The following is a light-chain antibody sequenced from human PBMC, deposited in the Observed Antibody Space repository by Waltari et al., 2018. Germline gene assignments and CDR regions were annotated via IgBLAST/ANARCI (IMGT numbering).Light chain of an antibody. Sequence: SYELPQPPSVSVSPGLTARITCSGHELPRKFAYCFQKKSGQAPRLVIYEDTKRPSGIPERFSGSSSGTVATLTITGAQVDDEADYYCYSSDSTGLRVFGGGTTVVVL. J-gene: IGLJ1*01. CDR2: EDT. CDR3: YSSDSTGLRV. CDR1: ELPRKF. V-gene: IGLV3-10*01.